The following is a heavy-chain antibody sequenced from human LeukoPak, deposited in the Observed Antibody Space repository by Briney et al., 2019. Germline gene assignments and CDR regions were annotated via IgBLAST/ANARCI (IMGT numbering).Heavy chain of an antibody. CDR1: GGSISSSNYY. J-gene: IGHJ4*02. Sequence: SETLSLTCTVSGGSISSSNYYWGWIRQPPGKGLEWIGSIYYSGSTYYNPSLKSRATIPVDTSKNQFSLRLSSVTAADTAVYFCARDYYGSGSYDYWGQGTLVTVSS. D-gene: IGHD3-10*01. V-gene: IGHV4-39*07. CDR3: ARDYYGSGSYDY. CDR2: IYYSGST.